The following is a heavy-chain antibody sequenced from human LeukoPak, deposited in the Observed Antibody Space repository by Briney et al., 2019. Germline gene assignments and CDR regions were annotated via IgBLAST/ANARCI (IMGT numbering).Heavy chain of an antibody. J-gene: IGHJ4*02. CDR1: GNYW. V-gene: IGHV3-74*01. CDR3: VSFYETN. CDR2: INSDGSWT. D-gene: IGHD2-2*01. Sequence: PGGSLRLSCAASGNYWMHWARQAPGKGLVWVSHINSDGSWTGYADSVKGRFTISKDNAKNTVYLQMNNLRAEDTAVYYCVSFYETNWGRGTLVTVSS.